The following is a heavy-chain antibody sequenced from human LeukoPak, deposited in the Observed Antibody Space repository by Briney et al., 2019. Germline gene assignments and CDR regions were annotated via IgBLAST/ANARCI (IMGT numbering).Heavy chain of an antibody. CDR2: IYNSGGT. Sequence: SETLSLTCSVSGGSTSSGSYYWSWIRQPAGKGLEWIGRIYNSGGTNYTPSLKSRVTISLDTSKNQFSLKLTSVTAADTAVYYCARTYDSSGYFYDYWGQGTLVTVSS. J-gene: IGHJ4*02. D-gene: IGHD3-22*01. V-gene: IGHV4-61*02. CDR3: ARTYDSSGYFYDY. CDR1: GGSTSSGSYY.